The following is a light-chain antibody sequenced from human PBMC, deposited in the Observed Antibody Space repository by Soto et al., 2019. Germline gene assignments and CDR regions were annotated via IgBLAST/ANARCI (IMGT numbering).Light chain of an antibody. V-gene: IGKV3-20*01. CDR1: QTVIRNY. CDR2: GAS. Sequence: EIVLTQSPDTLSLSPGERVTLSCRASQTVIRNYLAWHQQKPGQTPRLLVYGASSRATGIPDRFSGGGSGTDFTLTISRLEPEDFAVYYCQQYGSSPPIAFGQGTRLEIK. J-gene: IGKJ5*01. CDR3: QQYGSSPPIA.